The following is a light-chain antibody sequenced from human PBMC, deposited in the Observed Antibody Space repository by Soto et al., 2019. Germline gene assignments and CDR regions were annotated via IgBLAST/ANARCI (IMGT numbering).Light chain of an antibody. V-gene: IGLV2-14*01. CDR1: SSDVGGYNY. J-gene: IGLJ3*02. CDR2: EVS. Sequence: QSVLTQPASVSGSPGQSITISCTGISSDVGGYNYVSWYQQHPGKAPKLMISEVSNRPSGVSNRFSGSKSGNTASLTISGLQAEDEADYYCSSYTSSSTRVFGGGTKLTVL. CDR3: SSYTSSSTRV.